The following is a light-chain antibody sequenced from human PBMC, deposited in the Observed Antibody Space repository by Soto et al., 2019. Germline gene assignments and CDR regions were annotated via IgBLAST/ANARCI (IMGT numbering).Light chain of an antibody. Sequence: EIVMTQSPATLSVSPGERASLSCRASQSVGSNLAWYQHTAGQAPRLLIYGASTRATGIPARFSGSGSGTEFTLTISSLQSEDFAVYSCQQYTNWPYTFGQGTKLEIK. J-gene: IGKJ2*01. CDR1: QSVGSN. V-gene: IGKV3-15*01. CDR3: QQYTNWPYT. CDR2: GAS.